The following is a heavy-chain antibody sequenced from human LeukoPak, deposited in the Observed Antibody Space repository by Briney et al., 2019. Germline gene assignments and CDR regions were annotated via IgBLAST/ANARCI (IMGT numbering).Heavy chain of an antibody. J-gene: IGHJ4*02. CDR3: ANQLIAVAGSHDY. V-gene: IGHV3-23*01. CDR1: GFTFDDYG. CDR2: ISGSGGGT. Sequence: GGSLRLSCAASGFTFDDYGMSWVRQAPGKGLEWVSVISGSGGGTYYADSVKGRFTISRDNSKNTLFLQMNSLRAEDTAVYYCANQLIAVAGSHDYWGQGTLVTVSS. D-gene: IGHD6-19*01.